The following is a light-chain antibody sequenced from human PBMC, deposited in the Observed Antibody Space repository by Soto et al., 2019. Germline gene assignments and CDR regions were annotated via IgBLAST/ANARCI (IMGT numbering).Light chain of an antibody. CDR2: GAS. J-gene: IGKJ1*01. CDR3: QQYNNWLTWT. CDR1: QTVSSK. Sequence: ENVLTQSPGTLSLSPGERATLSCRASQTVSSKLAWYQHKPGQAPRLLIYGASTRATGIPARFSGSGSGTEFTLTISSLQSEDFAVYYCQQYNNWLTWTFGQGTKVDI. V-gene: IGKV3-15*01.